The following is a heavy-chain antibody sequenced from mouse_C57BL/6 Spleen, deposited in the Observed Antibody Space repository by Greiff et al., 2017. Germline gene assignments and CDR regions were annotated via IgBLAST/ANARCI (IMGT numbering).Heavy chain of an antibody. D-gene: IGHD6-1*01. CDR1: GYTFTDYN. V-gene: IGHV1-18*01. Sequence: EVQLQQSGPELVKPGASVKIPCKASGYTFTDYNMDWVKQSHGKSLEWIGDINPNNGGTIYNQKFKGKATLTVDKSSSTAYMELRSLTSEDTAVYYCARSTPSSLAYWGQGTLVTVSA. CDR2: INPNNGGT. CDR3: ARSTPSSLAY. J-gene: IGHJ3*01.